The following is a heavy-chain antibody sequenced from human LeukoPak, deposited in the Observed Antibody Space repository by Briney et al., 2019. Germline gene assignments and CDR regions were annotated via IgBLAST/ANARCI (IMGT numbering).Heavy chain of an antibody. CDR2: ISDSGTRT. D-gene: IGHD2-2*01. CDR3: AKDRTLSSFCWYFDL. J-gene: IGHJ2*01. Sequence: GGSLRLSCAASGFTVSSNYMSWVRQAPGKGLEWVSAISDSGTRTYYADSVKGRFTISRDNSKNTLYLQMNSLRAEDTAVYYCAKDRTLSSFCWYFDLWGRGTLVTVSS. CDR1: GFTVSSNY. V-gene: IGHV3-23*01.